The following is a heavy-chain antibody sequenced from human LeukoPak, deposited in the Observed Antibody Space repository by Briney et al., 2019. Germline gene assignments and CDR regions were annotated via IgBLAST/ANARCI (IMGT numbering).Heavy chain of an antibody. CDR1: GFTFTSYS. Sequence: PGGSLRLACAASGFTFTSYSMHWVRQAPGKGLEWVAVISYDGSNKYYADSVKGRFTISRDNSKNTLYLQMNSLRAEDTAVYYCASDSYSPEYFQHWGQGTLVTVSS. CDR2: ISYDGSNK. D-gene: IGHD2-15*01. V-gene: IGHV3-30*14. CDR3: ASDSYSPEYFQH. J-gene: IGHJ1*01.